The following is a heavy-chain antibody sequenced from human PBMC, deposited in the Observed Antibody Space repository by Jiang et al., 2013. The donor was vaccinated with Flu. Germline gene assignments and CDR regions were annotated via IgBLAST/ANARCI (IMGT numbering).Heavy chain of an antibody. CDR3: ARQYVFAVGTTKKWYFDI. V-gene: IGHV4-61*01. D-gene: IGHD1-26*01. CDR2: VYFSGST. CDR1: GDSVRSGSYY. Sequence: GSGLVKPSETLSLTCSVSGDSVRSGSYYWSWIRQPPGKGLEWIGYVYFSGSTNYNPSLKSRVTTSVDTSKNQFSLKLDSVTAADTAVYYCARQYVFAVGTTKKWYFDIWGRGTLVTVSS. J-gene: IGHJ2*01.